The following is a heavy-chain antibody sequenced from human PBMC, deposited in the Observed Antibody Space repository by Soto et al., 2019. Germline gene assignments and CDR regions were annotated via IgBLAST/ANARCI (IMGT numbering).Heavy chain of an antibody. CDR2: IIPIFGTA. V-gene: IGHV1-69*12. J-gene: IGHJ5*02. CDR1: GGTFSSYA. Sequence: QVQLVQSGAEVKNPGSSVKVSCKASGGTFSSYAITWVRQAPGQGLEWMGGIIPIFGTANYAQKFQGRVTITADESTSTAYMELSSLRSEATAVYYCARDRGPSSGYYPSWFDPWGQGTLVTVSS. CDR3: ARDRGPSSGYYPSWFDP. D-gene: IGHD3-22*01.